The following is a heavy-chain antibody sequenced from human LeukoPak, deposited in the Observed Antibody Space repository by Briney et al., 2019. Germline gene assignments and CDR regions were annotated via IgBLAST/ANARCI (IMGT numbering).Heavy chain of an antibody. D-gene: IGHD6-13*01. CDR1: GFTFSSYG. CDR2: IRYDGSNK. Sequence: GGSLRLSCAASGFTFSSYGMHWVRQAPGKGLEWVAFIRYDGSNKYYADSVKGRFTISRDNSKNTLYLQMNSLRAEDTAVYYCARDLSTALGYSSSPTSWFDPWGQGTLVTVSS. V-gene: IGHV3-30*02. J-gene: IGHJ5*02. CDR3: ARDLSTALGYSSSPTSWFDP.